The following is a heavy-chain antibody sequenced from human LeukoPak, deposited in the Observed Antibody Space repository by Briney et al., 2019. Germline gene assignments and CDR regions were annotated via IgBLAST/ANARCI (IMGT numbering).Heavy chain of an antibody. CDR3: ARRKVGTTFYYYYYMDV. Sequence: SETLSLTCTVSGGSISSYYWSWIRQPAGKGLEWIGRIYTSGSTNYNPSLKSRVTMSVDTSKNQFSLKLSSVTAADTAVYYCARRKVGTTFYYYYYMDVWGKGTTVTVSS. CDR2: IYTSGST. CDR1: GGSISSYY. D-gene: IGHD2/OR15-2a*01. V-gene: IGHV4-4*07. J-gene: IGHJ6*03.